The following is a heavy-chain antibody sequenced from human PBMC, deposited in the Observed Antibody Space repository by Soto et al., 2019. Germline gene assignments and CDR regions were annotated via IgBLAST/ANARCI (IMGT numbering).Heavy chain of an antibody. D-gene: IGHD5-18*01. CDR1: GGSISSYY. CDR3: ARDRERGYSYGYFDY. V-gene: IGHV4-59*12. J-gene: IGHJ4*02. Sequence: SETLSLTCTVSGGSISSYYWSWIRQPPGKGLEWIGYIYYSGSTNYNPSLKSRITISVDTSKNQFSLNLSSVTAADTAVYYCARDRERGYSYGYFDYWGQGTLVTVSS. CDR2: IYYSGST.